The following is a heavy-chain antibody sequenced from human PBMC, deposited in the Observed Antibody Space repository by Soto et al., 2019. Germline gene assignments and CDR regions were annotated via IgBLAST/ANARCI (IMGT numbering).Heavy chain of an antibody. V-gene: IGHV4-59*01. CDR2: IYYSGST. Sequence: SETLSLTCTVSGGSISSYYWSWIRQPPGKGLEWIGYIYYSGSTNYNPSLKSRVTISVDTSKNQFSLKLSSVTAADTAVYYCARDLAVAGYYYYYGMDVWGQGTTVTVSS. CDR1: GGSISSYY. J-gene: IGHJ6*02. CDR3: ARDLAVAGYYYYYGMDV. D-gene: IGHD6-19*01.